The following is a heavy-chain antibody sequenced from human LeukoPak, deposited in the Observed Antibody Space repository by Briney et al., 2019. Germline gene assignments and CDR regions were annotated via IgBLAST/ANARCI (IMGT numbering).Heavy chain of an antibody. D-gene: IGHD6-13*01. V-gene: IGHV4-30-4*01. CDR2: IYYSGST. J-gene: IGHJ4*02. CDR3: ARVGSSWDLVFDY. CDR1: GGSISSGDYY. Sequence: SQTLSLTCTVSGGSISSGDYYWSWIRQPPGKGLEWIGYIYYSGSTYYNPSLKSRVTISVDTSKNQFYLKLSSVTAADTAVYYCARVGSSWDLVFDYWGQGTLVTVSS.